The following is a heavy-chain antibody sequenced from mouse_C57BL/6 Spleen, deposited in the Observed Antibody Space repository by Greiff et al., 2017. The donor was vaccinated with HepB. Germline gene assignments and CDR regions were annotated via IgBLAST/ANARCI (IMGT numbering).Heavy chain of an antibody. CDR3: ARWGVAPYWYFDV. J-gene: IGHJ1*03. CDR2: INPNNGGT. Sequence: SGPELVKPGASVKIPCKASGYTFTDYNMDWVKQSHGKSLEWIGDINPNNGGTIYNQKFKGKATLTVDKSSSTAYMELRSLTSEDTAVYYCARWGVAPYWYFDVWGTGTTVTVSS. V-gene: IGHV1-18*01. D-gene: IGHD1-3*01. CDR1: GYTFTDYN.